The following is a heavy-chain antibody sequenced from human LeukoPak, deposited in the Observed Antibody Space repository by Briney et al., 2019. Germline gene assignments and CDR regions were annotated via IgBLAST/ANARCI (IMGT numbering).Heavy chain of an antibody. CDR2: IYYSGST. Sequence: SETLSLTCTVSGGSISSYYWSWIRQPPGKGLEWIGYIYYSGSTNYNPSLKSRVTISVDTSKNQFSLKLSSVTAADTAVYYCARQNPSLYYFDYWGQGTLVTVSS. J-gene: IGHJ4*02. D-gene: IGHD1-14*01. CDR1: GGSISSYY. V-gene: IGHV4-59*08. CDR3: ARQNPSLYYFDY.